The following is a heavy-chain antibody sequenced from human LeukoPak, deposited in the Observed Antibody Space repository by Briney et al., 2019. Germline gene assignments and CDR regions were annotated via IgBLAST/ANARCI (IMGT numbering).Heavy chain of an antibody. CDR3: TKDSGTYNWFDP. CDR2: IDKKDKGYATAT. V-gene: IGHV3-73*01. CDR1: GFTFSGSA. D-gene: IGHD1-26*01. J-gene: IGHJ5*02. Sequence: GGSLRLSCAASGFTFSGSAIHWVRQSSGKGLEWVGQIDKKDKGYATATAYAASVKGRFTISRDDSINTAYLQMKSLKTEDTALYYCTKDSGTYNWFDPWGQGTLVTVSS.